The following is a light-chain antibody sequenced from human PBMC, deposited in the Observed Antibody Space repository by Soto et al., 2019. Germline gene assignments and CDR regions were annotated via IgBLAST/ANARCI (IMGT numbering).Light chain of an antibody. Sequence: QTVVTQPASVSGSPGQSITISCTGTSSDVGAYNYVSWYQQHPGKAPKLIIYDVSNRPSGVSNRFSGSKSGNTASLTISGLQAEDEADYYCSSYTTSDTVVFGGGTKLTVL. J-gene: IGLJ2*01. V-gene: IGLV2-14*01. CDR3: SSYTTSDTVV. CDR2: DVS. CDR1: SSDVGAYNY.